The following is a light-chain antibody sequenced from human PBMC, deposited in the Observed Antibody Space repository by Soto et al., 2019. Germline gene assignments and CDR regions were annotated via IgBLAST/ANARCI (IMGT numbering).Light chain of an antibody. CDR2: DVN. CDR3: SSYTSSSTLNYV. Sequence: QSVLTQPASVSGSPGQSITISCTGTSSDVGGYNYVSWYQQHPGKAPKLMIYDVNNRPSGVSNRFSGSKSGNTASLTISGLQAEDEADYYCSSYTSSSTLNYVFGTGTKVTVL. J-gene: IGLJ1*01. V-gene: IGLV2-14*01. CDR1: SSDVGGYNY.